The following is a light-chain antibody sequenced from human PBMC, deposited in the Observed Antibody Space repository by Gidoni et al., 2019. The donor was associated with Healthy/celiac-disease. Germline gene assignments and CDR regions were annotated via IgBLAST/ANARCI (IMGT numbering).Light chain of an antibody. CDR2: DAS. J-gene: IGKJ4*01. CDR1: QSGSSY. CDR3: QRRSDWPPEIT. Sequence: EIVLSHSPATLSFSPGDSATLSCSASQSGSSYLAWYQQKPGQAPRPLIYDASNRATGIPARVSGSGCGTDITLTISSREPEDVAVYVCQRRSDWPPEITFGGGTKVEIK. V-gene: IGKV3-11*01.